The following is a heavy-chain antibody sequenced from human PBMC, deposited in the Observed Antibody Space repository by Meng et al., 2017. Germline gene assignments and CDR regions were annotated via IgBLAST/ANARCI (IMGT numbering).Heavy chain of an antibody. J-gene: IGHJ4*02. Sequence: QVQLVQSGAALKKSEASVKVSCKASGYTFTSYGMTWVRQAPGQGLEWMGWINTNTGNPTYAQGFTGRFVFSLDTSVSTAYLQISSLEAEDTAVYFCARDNGANGFDYWGQGTLVTVSS. CDR2: INTNTGNP. CDR3: ARDNGANGFDY. D-gene: IGHD4/OR15-4a*01. V-gene: IGHV7-4-1*02. CDR1: GYTFTSYG.